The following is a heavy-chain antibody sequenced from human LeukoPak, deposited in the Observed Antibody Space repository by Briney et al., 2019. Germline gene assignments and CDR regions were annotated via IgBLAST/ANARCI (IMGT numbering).Heavy chain of an antibody. J-gene: IGHJ4*02. D-gene: IGHD2-2*02. Sequence: ASVKVSCKASGYKIRYYGITWVRQAPGQGLEWMGWISGDNEDRDYAQRLQDRITMTTDTATSAAYMELRSVRPEDTAVYYCARDGGPGQVVPAAIWGQGTLVTVSS. V-gene: IGHV1-18*01. CDR1: GYKIRYYG. CDR3: ARDGGPGQVVPAAI. CDR2: ISGDNEDR.